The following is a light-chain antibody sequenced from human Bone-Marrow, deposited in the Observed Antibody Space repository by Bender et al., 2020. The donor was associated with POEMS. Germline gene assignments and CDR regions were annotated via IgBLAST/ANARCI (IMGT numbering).Light chain of an antibody. V-gene: IGLV3-21*01. CDR1: NIGSKA. J-gene: IGLJ2*01. CDR2: DDT. Sequence: SYVLTQPPSVSVAPGKTATITCGGNNIGSKAVHWYQQKPGQAPVLVIYDDTDRPSGIPERFSGSNSGNTATLTISGAQAMDEADYYCQAWDRYTRIFGGGTKVTIL. CDR3: QAWDRYTRI.